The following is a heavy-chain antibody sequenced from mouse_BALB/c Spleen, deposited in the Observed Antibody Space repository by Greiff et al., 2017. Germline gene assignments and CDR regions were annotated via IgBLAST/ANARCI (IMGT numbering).Heavy chain of an antibody. V-gene: IGHV3-1*02. D-gene: IGHD3-2*01. CDR2: IHYSGST. CDR3: ARDSSGYNYYAMDY. CDR1: GYSIPSGYS. Sequence: VQLKESGPDLVKPSQSLSLTCTVTGYSIPSGYSWPWIRQFPGNKLEWMGYIHYSGSTNYNPSLKSRISIPRDASKNQFFLQLNSVTTEDTATYYCARDSSGYNYYAMDYWGQGTSVTVSS. J-gene: IGHJ4*01.